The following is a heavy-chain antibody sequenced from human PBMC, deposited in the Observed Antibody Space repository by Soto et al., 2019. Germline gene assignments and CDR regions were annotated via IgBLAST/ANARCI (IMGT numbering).Heavy chain of an antibody. CDR1: GFTFSDYW. CDR3: TRDLNHDCGP. Sequence: EVHLVESGGALVQPGGSLRLSCAASGFTFSDYWMTWVRQTPGKGLEGGANRNPDGSEQYYLDSVKGRFTISRDNAKNSLYLQMNNLRGEDTAVYYCTRDLNHDCGPWGQGTQVIVSS. D-gene: IGHD2-21*01. CDR2: RNPDGSEQ. V-gene: IGHV3-7*04. J-gene: IGHJ5*02.